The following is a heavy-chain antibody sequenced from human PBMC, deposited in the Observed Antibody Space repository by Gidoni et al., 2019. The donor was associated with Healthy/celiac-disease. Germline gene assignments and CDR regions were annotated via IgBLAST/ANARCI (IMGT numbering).Heavy chain of an antibody. J-gene: IGHJ5*02. CDR1: GGTFSSYA. CDR3: ARDRPAYDYGDYSVWFDP. CDR2: IIPSFGTA. Sequence: QVQLVQPGAEVQKPGSSVKVSCKASGGTFSSYAISWVRQAPGQGLEWVGGIIPSFGTATYAQQSQGTATITSAESTGTAYMELGSLSAEDTAVYYCARDRPAYDYGDYSVWFDPWGQGTLVTVSS. V-gene: IGHV1-69*01. D-gene: IGHD4-17*01.